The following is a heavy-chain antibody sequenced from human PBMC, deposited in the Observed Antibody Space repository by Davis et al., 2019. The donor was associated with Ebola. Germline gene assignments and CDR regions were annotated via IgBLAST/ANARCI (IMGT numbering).Heavy chain of an antibody. D-gene: IGHD4-23*01. V-gene: IGHV4-4*02. J-gene: IGHJ6*02. CDR1: GGSISSSNW. CDR2: IYYSGST. CDR3: ARSRGRWNYYGMDV. Sequence: SETLSLTCAVSGGSISSSNWWSWVRQPPGKGLEWIGYIYYSGSTYYNPSLKSRVTISVDTSKNQFSLKLSSVTAADTAVYYCARSRGRWNYYGMDVWGQGTTVTVSS.